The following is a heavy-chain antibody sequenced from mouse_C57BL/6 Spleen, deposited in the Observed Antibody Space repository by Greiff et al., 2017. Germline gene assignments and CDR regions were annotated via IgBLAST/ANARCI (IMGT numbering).Heavy chain of an antibody. D-gene: IGHD1-1*01. CDR3: ARGYYGSSLRFAY. J-gene: IGHJ3*01. CDR2: IDPSDSYT. V-gene: IGHV1-50*01. Sequence: VQLQQPGAELVKPGASVKLSCKASGYTFTSYWMQWVKQRPGQGLEWIGEIDPSDSYTNYNQKFKGKATLTVDTSSSTAYMQLSSLTSEDSAVYYCARGYYGSSLRFAYWGQGTLVTVSA. CDR1: GYTFTSYW.